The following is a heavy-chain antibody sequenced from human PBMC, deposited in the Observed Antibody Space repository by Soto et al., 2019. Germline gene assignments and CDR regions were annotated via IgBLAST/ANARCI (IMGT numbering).Heavy chain of an antibody. Sequence: ASVKVSCKASGYTFTSYGISWVRQAPGQGLEWMGWISAYNGNTNYTQKLQGRVTMTTDTSTSTACMELRSLRSDDTAVYYCARDGSGGSCDAVTSYNNGFYVWGKGTTVT. CDR2: ISAYNGNT. CDR1: GYTFTSYG. V-gene: IGHV1-18*01. J-gene: IGHJ6*04. CDR3: ARDGSGGSCDAVTSYNNGFYV. D-gene: IGHD2-15*01.